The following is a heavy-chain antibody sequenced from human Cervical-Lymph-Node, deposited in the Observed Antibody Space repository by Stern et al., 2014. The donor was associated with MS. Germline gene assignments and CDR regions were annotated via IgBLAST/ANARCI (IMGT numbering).Heavy chain of an antibody. CDR3: ARAVADNWFDP. CDR1: GYTFTSYD. J-gene: IGHJ5*02. Sequence: QMQLVQSGAEVKKPGASVKVSCKASGYTFTSYDINWVRQATGQGLEWMGWMNATSGNTGYAQKFQGRVTMTRTTSISTAYMDLTSLRSEDTAVYYCARAVADNWFDPWGQGTLVTVSS. V-gene: IGHV1-8*01. CDR2: MNATSGNT. D-gene: IGHD6-19*01.